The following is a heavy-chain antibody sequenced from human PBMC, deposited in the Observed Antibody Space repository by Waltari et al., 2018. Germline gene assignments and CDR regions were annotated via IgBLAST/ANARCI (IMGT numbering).Heavy chain of an antibody. J-gene: IGHJ4*02. CDR3: ARREATREDFDY. V-gene: IGHV4-39*01. CDR1: GGSISSRCYH. D-gene: IGHD5-12*01. Sequence: QLQLQESGPGLVKPSETLSLTCTVSGGSISSRCYHVGWVRQPPGQGLEWSGSIYYSGSTYYNPSLKSRVTISVDTSKNQFSLKLSSVTAADTAVYYCARREATREDFDYWGQGTLVTVSS. CDR2: IYYSGST.